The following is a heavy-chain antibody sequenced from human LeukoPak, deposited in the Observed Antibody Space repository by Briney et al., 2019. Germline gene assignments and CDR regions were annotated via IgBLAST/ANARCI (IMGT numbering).Heavy chain of an antibody. CDR3: ARDPTRLYYYGSGPFDY. Sequence: PGGSLRLSCAASGFTFSSYWMSWVRQAPGKGLEWVANIKQDGSEKYYVDSVKGRFTISRDNAKNSLYLQMNSLRAEDTAVYYCARDPTRLYYYGSGPFDYWGQGTLVTVSS. D-gene: IGHD3-10*01. J-gene: IGHJ4*02. CDR2: IKQDGSEK. CDR1: GFTFSSYW. V-gene: IGHV3-7*01.